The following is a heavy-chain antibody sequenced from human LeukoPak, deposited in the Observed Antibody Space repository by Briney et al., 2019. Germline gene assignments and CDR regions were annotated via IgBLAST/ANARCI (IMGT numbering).Heavy chain of an antibody. D-gene: IGHD2-15*01. Sequence: PAETLSLTCAVYGGSFSGYYWSWIRQPPGKGLEWIGEINHSGSTKYNPSLKTRVTMSVDTAKNQFSLKMSSLTAADTAVYYCARYGGYCSGGSCYSDNWGQGTLVTVPS. CDR3: ARYGGYCSGGSCYSDN. V-gene: IGHV4-34*01. CDR1: GGSFSGYY. CDR2: INHSGST. J-gene: IGHJ4*02.